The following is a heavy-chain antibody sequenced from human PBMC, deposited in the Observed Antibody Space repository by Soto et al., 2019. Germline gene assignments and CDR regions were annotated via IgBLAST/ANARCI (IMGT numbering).Heavy chain of an antibody. CDR1: GGTFTSNNW. CDR2: IYRTGNT. V-gene: IGHV4-4*02. Sequence: SETLSLTCAVSGGTFTSNNWWTWVRQPPGQGLEWIGEIYRTGNTNYNPSLKSRVTISLDKSENQFSLKGTSLTAADTAVYYCASRDPGTSVDYWGQGTLVTVSS. CDR3: ASRDPGTSVDY. D-gene: IGHD1-7*01. J-gene: IGHJ4*02.